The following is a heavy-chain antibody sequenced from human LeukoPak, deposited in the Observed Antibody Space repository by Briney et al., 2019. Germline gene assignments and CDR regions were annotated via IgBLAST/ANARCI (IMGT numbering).Heavy chain of an antibody. J-gene: IGHJ4*02. CDR3: ARRLSVREGSSWSLDY. Sequence: GGSLRLSCAASGFTFSSYSMNWVRQAPGKGLEWVSSISSSSSYIYYADSVKGQFTISRDNAKNSLYLQMNSLRAENTAVYYCARRLSVREGSSWSLDYWGQGTLVTVSS. CDR1: GFTFSSYS. D-gene: IGHD6-13*01. V-gene: IGHV3-21*01. CDR2: ISSSSSYI.